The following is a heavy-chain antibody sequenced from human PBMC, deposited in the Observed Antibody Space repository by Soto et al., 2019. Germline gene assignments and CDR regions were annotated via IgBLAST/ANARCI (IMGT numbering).Heavy chain of an antibody. D-gene: IGHD3-3*01. V-gene: IGHV1-18*01. CDR2: ISAYNGNT. J-gene: IGHJ6*03. Sequence: ASVKVSCKASGYTFTSYGISWVRQAPGQGLEWMGWISAYNGNTNYAQKLQGRVTMTTDTSTSTAYMELRSLRSDDTAVYYCARVVTIFGVVIIFHYMDVWGKGTTVTVS. CDR3: ARVVTIFGVVIIFHYMDV. CDR1: GYTFTSYG.